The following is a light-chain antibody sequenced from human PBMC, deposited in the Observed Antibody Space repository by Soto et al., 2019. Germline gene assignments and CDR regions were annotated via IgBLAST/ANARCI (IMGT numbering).Light chain of an antibody. CDR2: WAS. CDR1: QSVLYSSNNKNY. V-gene: IGKV4-1*01. Sequence: DIVMTQSPDSLAVSLGERATINCKSSQSVLYSSNNKNYLAWYQQKPGQPPKLLIYWASTRESGVPDRFGGSGSGTDFTLTISSLQAEDVAIYYCQRYYDSWWTFGPGTKVEIK. CDR3: QRYYDSWWT. J-gene: IGKJ1*01.